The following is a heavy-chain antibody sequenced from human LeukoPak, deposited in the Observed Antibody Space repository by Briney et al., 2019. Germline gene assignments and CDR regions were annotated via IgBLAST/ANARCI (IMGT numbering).Heavy chain of an antibody. J-gene: IGHJ5*02. V-gene: IGHV1-2*02. Sequence: ASVKVSCKASGYTFIGYYMHWVRQAPGQGLEWMGWINPNSGGTNYAQKFQGRVTMTRDTSISTAYMELSRLRSDDTAVYYCATGDFLSGSYYAFDPWGQGTLVTVSS. CDR3: ATGDFLSGSYYAFDP. CDR2: INPNSGGT. D-gene: IGHD1-26*01. CDR1: GYTFIGYY.